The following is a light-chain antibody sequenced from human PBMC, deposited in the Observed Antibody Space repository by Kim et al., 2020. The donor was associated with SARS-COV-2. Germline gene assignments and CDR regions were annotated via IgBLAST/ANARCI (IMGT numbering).Light chain of an antibody. CDR1: NIGSKS. Sequence: APGKTARITCGGNNIGSKSVHWYQQKPGQAPVLVIYYDSDRPSGIPERFSGSNSGNTATLTISRVEAGDEADYYCQVWDSSSDHRVFGGGTKSPS. V-gene: IGLV3-21*04. J-gene: IGLJ3*02. CDR3: QVWDSSSDHRV. CDR2: YDS.